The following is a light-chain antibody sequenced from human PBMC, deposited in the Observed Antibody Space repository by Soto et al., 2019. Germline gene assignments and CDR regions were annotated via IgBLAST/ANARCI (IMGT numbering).Light chain of an antibody. J-gene: IGKJ5*01. CDR2: VTS. V-gene: IGKV1-12*01. CDR1: QGLSGS. Sequence: DIQMTQSPSSVSASVGDIVPITCRATQGLSGSLAWYQQKPGKAPKLLISVTSRLQSGVTSRFSGSASVPDFTLTIDSLQTEDLATYYCQEGHNWPLTFGQGTRLEIK. CDR3: QEGHNWPLT.